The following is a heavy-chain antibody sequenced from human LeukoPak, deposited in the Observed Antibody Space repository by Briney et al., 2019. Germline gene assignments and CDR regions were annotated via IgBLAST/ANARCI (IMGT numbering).Heavy chain of an antibody. D-gene: IGHD5-24*01. V-gene: IGHV1-46*01. J-gene: IGHJ3*02. CDR2: ISPSGGST. CDR1: GYTFTSNY. Sequence: ASVKVSCKAFGYTFTSNYMHWVRQAPGQGPEWMGVISPSGGSTTYAQKFQGRVTLTRDMSTSTDYLELSSLRSEDTAVYYCARGTVEMATFNAFDIWGQGTMVTVSS. CDR3: ARGTVEMATFNAFDI.